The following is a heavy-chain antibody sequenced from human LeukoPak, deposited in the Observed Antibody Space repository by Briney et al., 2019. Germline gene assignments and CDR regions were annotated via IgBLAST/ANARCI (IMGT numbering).Heavy chain of an antibody. D-gene: IGHD1-26*01. CDR1: GGSISSYY. V-gene: IGHV4-59*01. CDR3: ARDLNSGSLFDY. Sequence: SETLSLTCTVSGGSISSYYWSWIRQPPGKGLEWIGYIYYSGSTNYNPSLKSRVTISVDTSKSQFSLKLSSVTAADTAVYYCARDLNSGSLFDYWGQGTLVTVSS. CDR2: IYYSGST. J-gene: IGHJ4*02.